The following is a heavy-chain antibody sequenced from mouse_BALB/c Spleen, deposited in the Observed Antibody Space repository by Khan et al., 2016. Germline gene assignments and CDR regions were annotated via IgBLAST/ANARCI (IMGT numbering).Heavy chain of an antibody. J-gene: IGHJ3*01. V-gene: IGHV3-2*02. D-gene: IGHD2-2*01. Sequence: EVQLQESGPGLVKPSQSLSLTCTVTGYSITSDYAWNWIRQFPGNKLEWMGYISYSGSPNYTPSLKSRVSITRDTSKNQVFLQLNSVTNEDTATYYCARSFGYRGFAYWGQGTLVTVSA. CDR1: GYSITSDYA. CDR3: ARSFGYRGFAY. CDR2: ISYSGSP.